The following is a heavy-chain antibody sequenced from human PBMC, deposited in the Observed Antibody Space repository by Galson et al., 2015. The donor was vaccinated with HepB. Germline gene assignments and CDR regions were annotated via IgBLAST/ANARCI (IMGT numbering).Heavy chain of an antibody. CDR3: AREGDGCFDY. V-gene: IGHV3-30-3*01. CDR1: GFTFSSYA. J-gene: IGHJ4*02. Sequence: SLRLSCAASGFTFSSYAMHWVRQAPGKGLEWVAVISYDGSNKYYADSVKGRFTISRDNSKNTLYLQMNSLRAEDTAVYYCAREGDGCFDYWGQGTLVTVSS. D-gene: IGHD2-21*01. CDR2: ISYDGSNK.